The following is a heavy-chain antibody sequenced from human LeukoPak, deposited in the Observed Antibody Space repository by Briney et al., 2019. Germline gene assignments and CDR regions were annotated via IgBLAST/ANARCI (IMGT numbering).Heavy chain of an antibody. V-gene: IGHV4-4*07. Sequence: SETLSLTCTVSGGSISSYYWSWIRQPAGKGLEWIGRIYTSGSTNYTPSLKSRGTMSVDTSKNQFSLKLSSVTAADTAVYYCARGDFWSGYHDYWGQGTLVTVSS. CDR1: GGSISSYY. CDR2: IYTSGST. D-gene: IGHD3-3*01. J-gene: IGHJ4*02. CDR3: ARGDFWSGYHDY.